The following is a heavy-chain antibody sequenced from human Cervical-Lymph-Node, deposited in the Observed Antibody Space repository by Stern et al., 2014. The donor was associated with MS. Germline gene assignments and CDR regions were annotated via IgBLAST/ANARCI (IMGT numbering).Heavy chain of an antibody. J-gene: IGHJ5*02. D-gene: IGHD3-10*01. Sequence: VQLVESGAGVKTPGSSVRVSCKASGGSFKSYAFNWLRQAPGQGLEWMGDIVPMFAKANYAQKFQGRVTVTADEATNTVYMELSFLTSEDTAVYYCARERSIHYPAFAPWGQGTLVTVSS. V-gene: IGHV1-69*01. CDR3: ARERSIHYPAFAP. CDR2: IVPMFAKA. CDR1: GGSFKSYA.